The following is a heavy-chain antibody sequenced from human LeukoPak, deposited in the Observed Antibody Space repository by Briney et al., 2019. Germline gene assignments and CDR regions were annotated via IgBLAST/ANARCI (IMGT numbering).Heavy chain of an antibody. J-gene: IGHJ1*01. V-gene: IGHV1-69*05. D-gene: IGHD6-13*01. CDR2: IIPIFGTA. CDR3: ATISAAAGITEYFQH. CDR1: GGTFSSYA. Sequence: SVKVSCKACGGTFSSYAISWVRQAPGQGLEWMGGIIPIFGTANYAQKFQGRVTTTTDESTSTAYMELSSLRSEDTAVYYCATISAAAGITEYFQHWGQGTLVTVSS.